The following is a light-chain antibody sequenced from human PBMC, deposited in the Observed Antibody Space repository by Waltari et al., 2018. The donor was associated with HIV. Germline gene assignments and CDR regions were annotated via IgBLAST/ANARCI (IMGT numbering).Light chain of an antibody. Sequence: AIRMTQSPSSFSASTGDRVTITCRASQDISSSLAWYQQKPGRAPKLLIYAASTLQSGVPSRLSGSGSGTDFTLTISCLQSEDFATYYCQQYYDYLRTFGQGTKVEIK. V-gene: IGKV1-8*01. CDR3: QQYYDYLRT. J-gene: IGKJ1*01. CDR2: AAS. CDR1: QDISSS.